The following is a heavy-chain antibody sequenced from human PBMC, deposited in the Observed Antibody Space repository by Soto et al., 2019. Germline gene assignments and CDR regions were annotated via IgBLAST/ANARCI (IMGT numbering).Heavy chain of an antibody. V-gene: IGHV4-59*01. CDR2: IHYNGNT. D-gene: IGHD3-22*01. Sequence: PSETLSLTCTVSGDSISSYSWSWIRQPPGKGLEWIGNIHYNGNTKYSPSLKSRVTMSVDTSKNQFSLNLSSVTAADTAVYYCARVGVDYDSTGDYFYYFDYWGQGTLVTVSS. J-gene: IGHJ4*02. CDR3: ARVGVDYDSTGDYFYYFDY. CDR1: GDSISSYS.